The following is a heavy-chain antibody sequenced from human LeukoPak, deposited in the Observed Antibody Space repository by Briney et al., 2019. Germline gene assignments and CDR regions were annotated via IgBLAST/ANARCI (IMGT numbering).Heavy chain of an antibody. D-gene: IGHD6-19*01. V-gene: IGHV4-59*08. J-gene: IGHJ4*02. CDR3: ARHAVYAGSGWSFDY. Sequence: SETLSLTCTVSGGSISSYYWSWIRQPPVKGLEWIGYIYYSGSTNYNPSLKSRVTISVDMSKNQFSLKLSSVTAADTAVYYCARHAVYAGSGWSFDYRGQGTLITVSS. CDR1: GGSISSYY. CDR2: IYYSGST.